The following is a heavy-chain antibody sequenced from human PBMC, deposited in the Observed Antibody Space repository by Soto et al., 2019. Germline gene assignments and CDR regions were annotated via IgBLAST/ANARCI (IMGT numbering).Heavy chain of an antibody. Sequence: QVQLVESGGGLVKPGGSLRLSCAASGFTFSDYYMSWIRQAPGKGLEWVSYISSSSSYTNYADSVKGRFTISRDNAKNSLYLQMNSLRAEDTAVYYCAMQTVTPLETAFDIWGQGTMVTVSS. D-gene: IGHD4-17*01. J-gene: IGHJ3*02. V-gene: IGHV3-11*05. CDR3: AMQTVTPLETAFDI. CDR1: GFTFSDYY. CDR2: ISSSSSYT.